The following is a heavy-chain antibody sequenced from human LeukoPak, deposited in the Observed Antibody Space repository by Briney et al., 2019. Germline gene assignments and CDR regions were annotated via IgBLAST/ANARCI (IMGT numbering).Heavy chain of an antibody. V-gene: IGHV3-21*01. CDR1: GFTFSSYS. D-gene: IGHD4-23*01. J-gene: IGHJ3*02. CDR2: ISSSSSYI. Sequence: GGSLRLSCAASGFTFSSYSMNWVRQAPGKGLEWVSSISSSSSYIYSADSVKGRFTISRDNAKNSLYLQMNSLRVEDTAVYYCAGVLSSWERWYGAHDALDIWGQGTMVTVSS. CDR3: AGVLSSWERWYGAHDALDI.